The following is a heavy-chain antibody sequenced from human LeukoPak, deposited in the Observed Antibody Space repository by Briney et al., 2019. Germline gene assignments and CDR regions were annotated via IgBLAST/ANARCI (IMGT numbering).Heavy chain of an antibody. J-gene: IGHJ4*02. CDR1: GFTFSSYS. Sequence: GGSLRLSCAASGFTFSSYSMNWVRQAPGKGLEWVSYISSSSSTIYYADSVKGRFTISRDNAKNSLHLQMNSLRDEDTAVYYCARVRVRGVIIMDYWGQGTLVTVSS. CDR3: ARVRVRGVIIMDY. D-gene: IGHD3-10*01. V-gene: IGHV3-48*02. CDR2: ISSSSSTI.